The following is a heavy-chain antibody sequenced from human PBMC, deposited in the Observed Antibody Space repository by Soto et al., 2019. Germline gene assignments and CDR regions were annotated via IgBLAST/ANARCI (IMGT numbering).Heavy chain of an antibody. J-gene: IGHJ6*03. CDR2: MNPNSGNT. CDR3: AKGEYPSNYYYYMDV. V-gene: IGHV1-8*01. Sequence: GASVKVSCKASGYTFTSYDSNWVRQATGQGLEWMGWMNPNSGNTGYAQKFQGRVTMTRNTSISTAYMELGSLRSEDTAVYHCAKGEYPSNYYYYMDVWGKGTTVTVSS. CDR1: GYTFTSYD.